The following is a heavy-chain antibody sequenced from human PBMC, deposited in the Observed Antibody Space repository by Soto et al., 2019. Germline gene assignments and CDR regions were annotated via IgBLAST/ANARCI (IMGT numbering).Heavy chain of an antibody. CDR1: GDALISGGQY. V-gene: IGHV4-31*03. Sequence: TLSLTCTVSGDALISGGQYWSGIRERPGKGLEWIGHIYDSVNTYYSPSLRSRVTISADMSKNQFSLNLRSVTAADTAVYYCARVDHRGYFAILTDYWGQGTLVTVSS. J-gene: IGHJ4*02. D-gene: IGHD3-9*01. CDR2: IYDSVNT. CDR3: ARVDHRGYFAILTDY.